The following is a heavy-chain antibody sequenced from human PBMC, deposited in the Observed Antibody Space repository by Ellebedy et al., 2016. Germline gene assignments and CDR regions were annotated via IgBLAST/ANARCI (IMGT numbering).Heavy chain of an antibody. Sequence: GESLKISXEASGFAFSGLGMNWVRQATGRGLQWVSSVSGSGAITYYADSVKGRFTISRDNSRRTIYLQMDSLRADDTAVYYCAKGDNTWEYYFDVWGQGTLVTVSS. CDR1: GFAFSGLG. D-gene: IGHD2/OR15-2a*01. CDR3: AKGDNTWEYYFDV. CDR2: VSGSGAIT. J-gene: IGHJ4*02. V-gene: IGHV3-23*01.